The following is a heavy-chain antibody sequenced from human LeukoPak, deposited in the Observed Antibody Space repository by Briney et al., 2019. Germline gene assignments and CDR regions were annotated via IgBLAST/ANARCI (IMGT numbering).Heavy chain of an antibody. V-gene: IGHV4-34*01. D-gene: IGHD5-12*01. Sequence: SETLSLTCAVYGGSFSGYYWSWIRQPPGKGLEWIGEINHSGSTHYNPSLKSRVTISVDTSKNQFSLKLSSVTAADTAVYYCARHEYRDPGYFDLWGQGTRVTVSS. CDR3: ARHEYRDPGYFDL. CDR1: GGSFSGYY. J-gene: IGHJ4*02. CDR2: INHSGST.